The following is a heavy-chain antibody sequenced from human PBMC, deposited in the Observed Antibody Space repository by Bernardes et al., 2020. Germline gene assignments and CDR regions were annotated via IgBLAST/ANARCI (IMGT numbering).Heavy chain of an antibody. CDR1: GGSISSYY. V-gene: IGHV4-59*01. D-gene: IGHD2-2*01. CDR3: ARDLMGYCSSTSCPGPYYYYGMDV. CDR2: IYYSGST. J-gene: IGHJ6*04. Sequence: SETLSLTCTVSGGSISSYYWSWIRQPPGKGLEWFGYIYYSGSTNYNPSLKSRVTISVDTSKNQFSLKLSSVTAADTAVYYCARDLMGYCSSTSCPGPYYYYGMDVWGKGTTVTVSS.